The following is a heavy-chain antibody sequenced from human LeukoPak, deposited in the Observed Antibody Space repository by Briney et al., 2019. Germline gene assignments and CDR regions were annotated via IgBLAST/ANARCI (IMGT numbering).Heavy chain of an antibody. D-gene: IGHD5-18*01. CDR1: GFTISSYA. CDR2: ISKSGDST. Sequence: PGGSLRLSCAASGFTISSYAVSWVRQAPGKGLEWVSAISKSGDSTFYADSVKGRFTISRDNSKNTLYLQMNSLRAEDTAVYYCAKVWVKYSYGYHGLFFDYWGQGTLVTVSS. J-gene: IGHJ4*02. V-gene: IGHV3-23*01. CDR3: AKVWVKYSYGYHGLFFDY.